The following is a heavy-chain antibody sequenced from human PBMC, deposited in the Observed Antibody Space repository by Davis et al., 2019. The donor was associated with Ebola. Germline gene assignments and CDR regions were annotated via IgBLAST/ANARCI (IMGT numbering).Heavy chain of an antibody. D-gene: IGHD2-21*02. V-gene: IGHV1-46*01. Sequence: AASVKVSCKASGYTFTSYYMHWVRQAPGQGLEWMGIINPSGDTTSYAQKFQGRVTMTRDTSTSTVYMELSSLRSEDTAVYYCAREEIVVVTVVPYYYGMDVWGKGTTVTVSS. J-gene: IGHJ6*04. CDR3: AREEIVVVTVVPYYYGMDV. CDR2: INPSGDTT. CDR1: GYTFTSYY.